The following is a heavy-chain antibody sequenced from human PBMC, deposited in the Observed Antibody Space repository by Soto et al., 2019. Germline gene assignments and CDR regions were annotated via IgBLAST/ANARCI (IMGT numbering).Heavy chain of an antibody. CDR2: IYYSGST. CDR1: GGSISSYH. J-gene: IGHJ4*02. V-gene: IGHV4-59*01. CDR3: ARGHTTWPYYFDY. D-gene: IGHD2-2*01. Sequence: SETLSLTCTVSGGSISSYHWNWIRQPPGKGLEWIGNIYYSGSTNYNPSLKSRVTISLDTSKNQFSLKLNSVTAADTAVYYCARGHTTWPYYFDYWGQGALVTVS.